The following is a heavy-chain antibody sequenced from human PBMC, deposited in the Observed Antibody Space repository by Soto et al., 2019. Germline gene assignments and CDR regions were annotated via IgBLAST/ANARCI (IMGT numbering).Heavy chain of an antibody. V-gene: IGHV1-69-2*01. CDR2: VDPEDGEA. J-gene: IGHJ5*02. CDR1: GYSFTDHY. Sequence: EGQLVQSGAEVRKPGATVKISCKVSGYSFTDHYMHWVQQAPGKGLEWMGLVDPEDGEAIYAEKFQGRVTITADTSTETVYMELSSLRSEDTAVYYCATDPKQAWGQGTLVTVSS. CDR3: ATDPKQA.